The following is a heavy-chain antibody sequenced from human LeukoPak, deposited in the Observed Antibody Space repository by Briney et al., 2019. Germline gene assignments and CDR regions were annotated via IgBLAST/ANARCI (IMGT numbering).Heavy chain of an antibody. CDR2: VSSSTTAN. CDR3: ARGSDTGTSRFDY. J-gene: IGHJ4*02. Sequence: PGGSLRLSCAASGFSLRNYSMHWVRQAPGKGLEWVSAVSSSTTANYYADSVKGRFTISRDNARNSLYLQTSSLRADDTAVYYCARGSDTGTSRFDYWGQGTLVTVSS. CDR1: GFSLRNYS. V-gene: IGHV3-48*01. D-gene: IGHD7-27*01.